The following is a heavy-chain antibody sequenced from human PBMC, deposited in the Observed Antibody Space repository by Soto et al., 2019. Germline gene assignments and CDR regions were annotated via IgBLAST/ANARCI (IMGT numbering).Heavy chain of an antibody. V-gene: IGHV3-30-3*01. D-gene: IGHD2-2*01. J-gene: IGHJ4*02. CDR2: ISYDGSNK. CDR3: ARRPRYIVLVPAAIIDY. CDR1: GFTFSSYA. Sequence: PGGSLRLSCAASGFTFSSYAMHWVRQAPGKGLEWVAVISYDGSNKYYADSVKGRFTISRDNSKNTLYLQMNSLRAEDTAVYYCARRPRYIVLVPAAIIDYWGQGTLVTVSS.